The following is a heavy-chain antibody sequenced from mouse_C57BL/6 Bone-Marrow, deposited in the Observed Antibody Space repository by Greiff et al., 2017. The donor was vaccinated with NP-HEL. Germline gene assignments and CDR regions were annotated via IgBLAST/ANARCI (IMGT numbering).Heavy chain of an antibody. CDR1: GYTFTDYE. Sequence: VQLQQSGAELVRPGASVTLSCKASGYTFTDYEMHWVKQTPVHGLEWIGAIDPETGGTAYNQKFKGKAILTADKSSSTAYMELRSLTSEDSAVYYYYYYDYDVGFAYWGQGTLVTVSA. D-gene: IGHD2-4*01. J-gene: IGHJ3*01. CDR3: YYYDYDVGFAY. V-gene: IGHV1-15*01. CDR2: IDPETGGT.